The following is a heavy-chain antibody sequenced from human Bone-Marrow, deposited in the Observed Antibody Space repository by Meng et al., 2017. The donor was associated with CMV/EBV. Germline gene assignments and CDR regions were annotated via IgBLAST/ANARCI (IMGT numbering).Heavy chain of an antibody. Sequence: FTSSLLGCVRHMPGQGLEWVANISPGDSDSRYSPSFQGQVTISADQSISTAYVQWDSLKASDTAMYYCARRGSQCSGGTCYPNWFDSWGQGTLVTVSS. CDR2: ISPGDSDS. CDR3: ARRGSQCSGGTCYPNWFDS. J-gene: IGHJ5*01. V-gene: IGHV5-51*01. CDR1: FTSSL. D-gene: IGHD2-15*01.